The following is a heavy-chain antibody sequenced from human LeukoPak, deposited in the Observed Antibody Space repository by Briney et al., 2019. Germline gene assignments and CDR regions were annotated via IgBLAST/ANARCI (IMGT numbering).Heavy chain of an antibody. CDR3: ARRYSGSYDGLWSYYGMDV. Sequence: ASVKVSCKASGGTFSSYAISWVRQAPGQGLEWMGRIIPILGIANYAQKFQGRVTITADKSTSTAYMELSSLRSEDTAVYYCARRYSGSYDGLWSYYGMDVWGQGTTVTVSS. CDR2: IIPILGIA. CDR1: GGTFSSYA. J-gene: IGHJ6*02. D-gene: IGHD1-26*01. V-gene: IGHV1-69*04.